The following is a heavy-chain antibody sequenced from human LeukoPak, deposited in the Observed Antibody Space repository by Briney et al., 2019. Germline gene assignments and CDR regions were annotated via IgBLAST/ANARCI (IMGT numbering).Heavy chain of an antibody. CDR3: AREAVSFVAVANDGYFDF. Sequence: ASVRVSCKTSGYVFNSFGITWLRQAPGQGLEWMGWVSAYKGYTSHAQKFQDRVIMTTDTSTTTAYMELRNLKSDDTAVYYCAREAVSFVAVANDGYFDFWGQGSLVIVSS. D-gene: IGHD6-19*01. CDR2: VSAYKGYT. J-gene: IGHJ4*02. V-gene: IGHV1-18*01. CDR1: GYVFNSFG.